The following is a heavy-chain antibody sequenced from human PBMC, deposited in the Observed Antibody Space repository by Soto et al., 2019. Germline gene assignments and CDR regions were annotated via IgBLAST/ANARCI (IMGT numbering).Heavy chain of an antibody. CDR3: ARDPARVTKGGNWFDP. Sequence: QVQLVQSGAEVKKPGSSVKVSCKASGGTFSSYAISWVRQAPGQGLEWMGGIIPIFGTANYAQKFQGRVTIAADESTSTAYMELSSLRSEDTAVYYCARDPARVTKGGNWFDPWGQGTLVTVSS. CDR2: IIPIFGTA. V-gene: IGHV1-69*01. J-gene: IGHJ5*02. D-gene: IGHD5-18*01. CDR1: GGTFSSYA.